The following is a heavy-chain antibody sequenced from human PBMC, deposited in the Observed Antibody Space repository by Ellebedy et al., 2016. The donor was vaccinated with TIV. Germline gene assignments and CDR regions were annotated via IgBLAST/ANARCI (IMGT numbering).Heavy chain of an antibody. J-gene: IGHJ4*02. V-gene: IGHV3-7*01. Sequence: GGSLRLSCAASGFTFSNAWMTWVRQAPGKGLEWVANINQDGSEKHYVDSVEGRFTISRDNAKKSLYLQMISLRAEDTAVYYCARDSAWAFDYWGQGTLVTVSS. CDR3: ARDSAWAFDY. CDR2: INQDGSEK. CDR1: GFTFSNAW.